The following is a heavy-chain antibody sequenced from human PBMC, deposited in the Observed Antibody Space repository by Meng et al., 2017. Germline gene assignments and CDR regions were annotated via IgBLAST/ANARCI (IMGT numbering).Heavy chain of an antibody. V-gene: IGHV4-39*07. CDR1: GGSISSSSYY. CDR3: AREGYCSLGTCYRGEIDY. D-gene: IGHD2-15*01. Sequence: GSLRLSCTVSGGSISSSSYYWGWIRQPPGKGLEWIGSIYYSGSTYYNPSLKSRVTISADTSKNQVSLKLSSVTDADTAVYYCAREGYCSLGTCYRGEIDYWGQGTLVTVSS. CDR2: IYYSGST. J-gene: IGHJ4*02.